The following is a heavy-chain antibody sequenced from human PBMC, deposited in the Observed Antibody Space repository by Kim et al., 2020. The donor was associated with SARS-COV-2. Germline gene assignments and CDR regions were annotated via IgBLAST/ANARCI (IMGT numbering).Heavy chain of an antibody. Sequence: SETLSLTCTVSGGSISSYYWSWIRQPPGKGLEWIGYIYYSGSTNYNPSLKSRVTISVDTSKNQFSLKLSSVTAADTAVYYCARVSRDFDWLPSALWYFDLWGRGTLVTVSS. J-gene: IGHJ2*01. CDR3: ARVSRDFDWLPSALWYFDL. D-gene: IGHD3-9*01. V-gene: IGHV4-59*01. CDR1: GGSISSYY. CDR2: IYYSGST.